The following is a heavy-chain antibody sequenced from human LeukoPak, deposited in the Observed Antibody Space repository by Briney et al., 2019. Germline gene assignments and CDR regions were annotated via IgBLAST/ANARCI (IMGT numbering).Heavy chain of an antibody. J-gene: IGHJ4*02. CDR3: ARDLLWFGEAYFDY. CDR1: GGSISSGDYS. D-gene: IGHD3-10*01. Sequence: SETLSLTCAGSGGSISSGDYSWSWIRQPPGKGLEGIGYIYHSGRTYYNPSLKSRVTISIDRSKNQFSLKLSSVTAADTAVYYCARDLLWFGEAYFDYWGQGTLVTVSS. CDR2: IYHSGRT. V-gene: IGHV4-30-2*01.